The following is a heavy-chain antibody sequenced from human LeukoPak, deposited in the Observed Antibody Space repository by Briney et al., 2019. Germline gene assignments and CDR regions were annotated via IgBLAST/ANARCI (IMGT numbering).Heavy chain of an antibody. CDR1: GFTFSSYS. D-gene: IGHD3-10*01. V-gene: IGHV3-7*01. CDR3: ARDRGLGYFDY. Sequence: GGSLRLSCAASGFTFSSYSMNWVRQAPGKGLEWVANIKQDGSEKYYVDSVKGRFTISRDNAKNSLYLQMNSLRAEDTAVYYCARDRGLGYFDYWGQGTLVTVSS. J-gene: IGHJ4*02. CDR2: IKQDGSEK.